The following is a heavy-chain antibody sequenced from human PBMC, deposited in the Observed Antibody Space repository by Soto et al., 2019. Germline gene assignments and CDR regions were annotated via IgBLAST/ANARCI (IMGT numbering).Heavy chain of an antibody. CDR3: ARELITMVRGVMIDYYYYMDV. CDR2: ISSSSSTI. CDR1: GFTFSSYS. Sequence: EVQLVESGGGLVQPGGSLRLSCAASGFTFSSYSMNWVRQAPGKGLEWVSYISSSSSTIYYADSVKGRFTISRDNAKNSLYLQMNSLRAEDTAVYYCARELITMVRGVMIDYYYYMDVWGKGTTVTVSS. V-gene: IGHV3-48*01. J-gene: IGHJ6*03. D-gene: IGHD3-10*01.